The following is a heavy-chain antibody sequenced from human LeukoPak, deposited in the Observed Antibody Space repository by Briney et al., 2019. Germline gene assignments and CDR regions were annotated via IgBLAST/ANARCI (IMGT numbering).Heavy chain of an antibody. CDR3: ARGAPRTSVAGTSLDY. CDR1: GFTFSSYA. CDR2: ISYDGSNK. Sequence: AGGSLRLSCAASGFTFSSYAMHWVRQAPGKGPEWVAVISYDGSNKYYADSVKGRFTISRDNSKNTLYLQMNSLRAEDTAVYYCARGAPRTSVAGTSLDYWGQGTLVTVSS. V-gene: IGHV3-30*04. D-gene: IGHD6-19*01. J-gene: IGHJ4*02.